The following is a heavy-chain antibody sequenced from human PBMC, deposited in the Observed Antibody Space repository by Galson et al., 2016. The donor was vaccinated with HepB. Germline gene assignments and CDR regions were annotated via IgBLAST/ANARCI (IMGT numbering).Heavy chain of an antibody. CDR3: VHDFTIYYTMDL. CDR2: IKSEADGGTI. CDR1: GFTVTEAW. D-gene: IGHD3-3*01. J-gene: IGHJ6*02. V-gene: IGHV3-15*01. Sequence: SLRLSCAASGFTVTEAWMSWVRQAPGKGLEWVARIKSEADGGTIDYPAPVKGRFTISRDESKNMLYLQMNSLNTEDTGVYYCVHDFTIYYTMDLWGQGTTVTVSS.